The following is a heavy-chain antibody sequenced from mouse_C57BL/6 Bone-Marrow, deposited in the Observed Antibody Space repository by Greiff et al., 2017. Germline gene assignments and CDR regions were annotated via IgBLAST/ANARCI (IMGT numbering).Heavy chain of an antibody. Sequence: EVQRVESGGGLVQPGESLKLSCESNEYEFPSHDMSWVRKTPEKRLALVAAINSDGGSTYYPDTMERRFIISRDNTKKTLYLQMSSPRSEDTALYYCARLSTASDWYFDVWGTGTTVTVSS. CDR2: INSDGGST. CDR1: EYEFPSHD. D-gene: IGHD1-2*01. V-gene: IGHV5-2*01. J-gene: IGHJ1*03. CDR3: ARLSTASDWYFDV.